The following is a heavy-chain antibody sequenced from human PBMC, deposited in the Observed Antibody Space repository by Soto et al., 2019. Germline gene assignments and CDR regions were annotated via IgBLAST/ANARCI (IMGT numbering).Heavy chain of an antibody. V-gene: IGHV4-59*01. Sequence: PSETLSLTCTVSGGSISSYYWSWIRQPPGKGLEWIGYIYYSGSTNYNPSLKSRVTISVDTSKNQFSLKLSSVTAADTAVYYCARERYDNDYGDYWWFDPWGQGTLVTVSS. D-gene: IGHD4-17*01. J-gene: IGHJ5*02. CDR3: ARERYDNDYGDYWWFDP. CDR2: IYYSGST. CDR1: GGSISSYY.